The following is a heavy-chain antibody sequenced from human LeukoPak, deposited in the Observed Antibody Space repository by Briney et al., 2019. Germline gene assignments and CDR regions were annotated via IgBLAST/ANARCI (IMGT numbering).Heavy chain of an antibody. CDR2: IYYSGST. Sequence: SETLSLTCTVSGGSISSYYWSWIRQPPGKGLEWIGYIYYSGSTNYNPSLKSRVTISVDTSKNQFSLKLSSVTAADTAVYYCARYTGGRDSSGEYCYFDLWGRGTLVTVSS. J-gene: IGHJ2*01. CDR1: GGSISSYY. CDR3: ARYTGGRDSSGEYCYFDL. V-gene: IGHV4-59*08. D-gene: IGHD3-22*01.